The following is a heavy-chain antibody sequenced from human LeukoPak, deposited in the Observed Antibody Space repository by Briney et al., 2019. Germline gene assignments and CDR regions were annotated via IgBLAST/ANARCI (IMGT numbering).Heavy chain of an antibody. CDR1: GGSISSTSYY. Sequence: SETLSLTCTVSGGSISSTSYYWDWIRQPPGKGLEWIGSIYFSGSAYYTPSLESRVTISVDTSNNQFSLKLTSVTAADTAVYYCARHSTVTTIDFWGQGTLVTVSS. CDR2: IYFSGSA. D-gene: IGHD4-17*01. CDR3: ARHSTVTTIDF. V-gene: IGHV4-39*01. J-gene: IGHJ4*02.